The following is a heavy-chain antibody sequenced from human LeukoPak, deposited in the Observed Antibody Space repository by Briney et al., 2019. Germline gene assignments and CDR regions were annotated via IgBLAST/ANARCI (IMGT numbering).Heavy chain of an antibody. CDR1: GGSFSGYY. CDR2: INHSGGT. CDR3: ARGKGIAAGY. V-gene: IGHV4-34*01. J-gene: IGHJ4*02. D-gene: IGHD6-13*01. Sequence: PSETLSLTCAVYGGSFSGYYWSWIRQPPGKGLEWIGEINHSGGTNYNPSLKSRVTISVDTSKNQFSLKLSSVTAADTAVYYCARGKGIAAGYWGQGTLVTVSS.